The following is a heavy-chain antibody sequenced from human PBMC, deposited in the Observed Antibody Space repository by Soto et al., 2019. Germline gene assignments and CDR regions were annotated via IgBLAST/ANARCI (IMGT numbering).Heavy chain of an antibody. CDR2: IYYSGST. CDR1: GGSISSGDYY. CDR3: ARDSRIAVAGTSHYYYYGMDV. Sequence: SETLSLTCTVSGGSISSGDYYWSWIRQPPGKGLEWIGYIYYSGSTYYNPSLKSRVTISVDTSKNQFSLKLSSVTAADTAVYYCARDSRIAVAGTSHYYYYGMDVWGQGTTVTVS. V-gene: IGHV4-30-4*01. J-gene: IGHJ6*02. D-gene: IGHD6-19*01.